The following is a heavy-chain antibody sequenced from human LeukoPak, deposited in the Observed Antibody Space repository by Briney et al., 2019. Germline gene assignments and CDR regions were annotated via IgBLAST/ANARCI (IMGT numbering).Heavy chain of an antibody. J-gene: IGHJ3*02. CDR1: GYTFTSYD. V-gene: IGHV1-8*03. CDR3: ARGLMLTIAAAGAHDAFDI. CDR2: MNPNSGNT. D-gene: IGHD6-13*01. Sequence: ASVKVSCKASGYTFTSYDINWVRQATGQGLEWMGWMNPNSGNTGYAQKFQGRVTITRNTSITTAYMELRSLRSEDTAVYYCARGLMLTIAAAGAHDAFDIWGQGTMVTVSS.